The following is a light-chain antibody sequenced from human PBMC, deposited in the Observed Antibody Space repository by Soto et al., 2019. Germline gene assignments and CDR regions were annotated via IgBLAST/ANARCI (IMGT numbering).Light chain of an antibody. CDR3: LRDYNYPYT. CDR2: GAS. V-gene: IGKV1-6*01. Sequence: AIQMTQSPSSLSASVGDRVTITCRASQGIRNDLGWYQQKSGKAPKLLIYGASSLQSGVPSRFSGSGSGTDFTLTISSLQPEDFATYYCLRDYNYPYTFGQGTKVDIK. CDR1: QGIRND. J-gene: IGKJ2*01.